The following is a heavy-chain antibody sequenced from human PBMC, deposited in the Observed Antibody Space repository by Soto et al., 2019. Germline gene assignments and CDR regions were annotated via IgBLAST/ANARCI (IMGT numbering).Heavy chain of an antibody. CDR1: GFSFSSDS. J-gene: IGHJ4*02. CDR2: TSSSGSFM. V-gene: IGHV3-21*01. Sequence: GGSLRLSCAGSGFSFSSDSMGWVRQSPGKGLEWVASTSSSGSFMNYADSVKGRFTISRDNAKNSLYLQMSGLKDEDTAVYYCARDPPTGTTLDWADSWGQGTLVTVSS. CDR3: ARDPPTGTTLDWADS. D-gene: IGHD1-7*01.